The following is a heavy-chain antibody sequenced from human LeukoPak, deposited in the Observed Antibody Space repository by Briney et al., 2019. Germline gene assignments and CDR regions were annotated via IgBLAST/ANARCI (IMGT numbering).Heavy chain of an antibody. CDR1: GFTFGDYA. V-gene: IGHV3-9*01. Sequence: PGGSLRLSCAASGFTFGDYAMHWVRQAPGKGLEWVSGITWNSRNIGYADSVKGRFTISRDNAKNFLYLQMNGLKAEDTALYYCAKRSGGRSAATNSDYYYAMDVWGQGTTVTVSS. CDR3: AKRSGGRSAATNSDYYYAMDV. CDR2: ITWNSRNI. D-gene: IGHD4-11*01. J-gene: IGHJ6*02.